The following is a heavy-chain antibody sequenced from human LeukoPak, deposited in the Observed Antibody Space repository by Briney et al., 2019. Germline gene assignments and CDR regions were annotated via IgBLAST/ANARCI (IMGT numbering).Heavy chain of an antibody. CDR2: VNESGGT. D-gene: IGHD1-26*01. CDR3: ARGQGATVPKVGKNWFDP. V-gene: IGHV4-34*01. CDR1: VGSFSGYH. Sequence: SETLSLTCAVYVGSFSGYHWNWIRQPPGKGPEWIGEVNESGGTNINPSLRSRVTLSVDTSMNQFSLKLISVTAADTGVYYCARGQGATVPKVGKNWFDPWGHGTRVTVSP. J-gene: IGHJ5*02.